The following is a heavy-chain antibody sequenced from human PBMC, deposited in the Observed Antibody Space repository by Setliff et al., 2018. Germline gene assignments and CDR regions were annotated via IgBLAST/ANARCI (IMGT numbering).Heavy chain of an antibody. CDR2: INAANGNT. CDR1: GYTFTSYG. Sequence: ASVKVSCKASGYTFTSYGISWVRQAPGQGLEWMGWINAANGNTKYSQKFQGRVTITRDTSASTVYMELSSLRTEDTAVYYCARGYYDSYARYYVVGDYWGQGTLVTVSS. J-gene: IGHJ4*02. V-gene: IGHV1-18*01. CDR3: ARGYYDSYARYYVVGDY. D-gene: IGHD3-22*01.